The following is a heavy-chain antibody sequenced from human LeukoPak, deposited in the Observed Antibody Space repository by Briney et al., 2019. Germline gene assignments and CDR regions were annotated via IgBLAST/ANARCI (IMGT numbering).Heavy chain of an antibody. J-gene: IGHJ4*02. D-gene: IGHD2-2*02. V-gene: IGHV3-7*01. CDR2: IKQDGSEK. CDR3: ARGGVNVPAAIQGDY. CDR1: GFTFSSYW. Sequence: GGSLRLSCAASGFTFSSYWMSWVRQAPGKGLEWVANIKQDGSEKYYVDSVKGRFTISRDNAKNSLYLQMNSLRAEDTAVYYCARGGVNVPAAIQGDYWGQGTLVNVSS.